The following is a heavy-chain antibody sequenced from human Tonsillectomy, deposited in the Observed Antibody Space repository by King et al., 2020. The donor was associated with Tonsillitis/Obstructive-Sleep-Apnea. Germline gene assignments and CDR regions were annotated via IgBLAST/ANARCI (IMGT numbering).Heavy chain of an antibody. D-gene: IGHD3-3*01. CDR1: GFIFSSYA. J-gene: IGHJ6*03. Sequence: VQLVESGGGVVQPGRSLRLSCAASGFIFSSYAMHWVRQAPGKGLEWVAVISHDGSNKNYADSVKGRFTISRDNSKNTLYLQMNSLRAEDTAVFYCARDSFDFWSAYSYHYNNDMDVWGKGSTVTVSS. CDR2: ISHDGSNK. V-gene: IGHV3-30*04. CDR3: ARDSFDFWSAYSYHYNNDMDV.